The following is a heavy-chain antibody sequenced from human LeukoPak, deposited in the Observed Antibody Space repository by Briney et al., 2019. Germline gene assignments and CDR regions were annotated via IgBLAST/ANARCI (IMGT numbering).Heavy chain of an antibody. J-gene: IGHJ3*02. CDR2: ISYDGSNK. V-gene: IGHV3-30*18. Sequence: PGRSLRLSCAASGFTFSSYGMHWVRQAPGKGLEWVAVISYDGSNKYYADSVKGRFTISRDNSKDTLYLQMNSLRAEDTAVYYCAKEKRYYDSIRAAFDIWGQGTVVTVSS. D-gene: IGHD3-22*01. CDR3: AKEKRYYDSIRAAFDI. CDR1: GFTFSSYG.